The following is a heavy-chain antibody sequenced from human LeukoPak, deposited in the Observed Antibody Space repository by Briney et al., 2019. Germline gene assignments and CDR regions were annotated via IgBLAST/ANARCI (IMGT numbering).Heavy chain of an antibody. V-gene: IGHV3-23*01. Sequence: GRSLRLSCAASGFTFSSYGMHWVRQAPGKGLEWVSAISGSGGSTYYADSVKGRFTISRDNSKNTLYLQMNSLRAEDTAVYYCAKGSAGTTSRLFDYWGQGTLVTVSS. CDR3: AKGSAGTTSRLFDY. CDR1: GFTFSSYG. J-gene: IGHJ4*02. CDR2: ISGSGGST. D-gene: IGHD6-13*01.